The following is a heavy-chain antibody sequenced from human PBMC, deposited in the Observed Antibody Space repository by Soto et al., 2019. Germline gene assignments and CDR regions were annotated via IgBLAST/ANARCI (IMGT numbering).Heavy chain of an antibody. Sequence: GCLQLSCAASGFTFGSNRMNWVRQAPGKGLEWVSSIFISSSYIYYADSVKGRFTISRDNANNSLYLQMNPLRAVDTAVYYCAGVPYGGSYWREFDFWGQGTLVTVSS. CDR1: GFTFGSNR. CDR3: AGVPYGGSYWREFDF. V-gene: IGHV3-21*01. J-gene: IGHJ4*02. CDR2: IFISSSYI. D-gene: IGHD1-26*01.